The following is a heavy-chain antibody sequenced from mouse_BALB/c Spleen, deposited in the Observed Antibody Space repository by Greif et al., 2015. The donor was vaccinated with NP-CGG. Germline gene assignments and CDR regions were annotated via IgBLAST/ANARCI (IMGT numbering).Heavy chain of an antibody. J-gene: IGHJ2*01. CDR3: VRDYRYDYFDY. V-gene: IGHV10-1*02. CDR1: GFTFNTYA. D-gene: IGHD2-14*01. Sequence: EVQLVESGGGLVQPKGSLKLSCAASGFTFNTYAMNWVRQAPGKGLEWVARIRSKSNNYATYYADSVKDRFTISRDDSQSMLYLQMNNLKTEDTAMYYCVRDYRYDYFDYWGQGTTLTVSS. CDR2: IRSKSNNYAT.